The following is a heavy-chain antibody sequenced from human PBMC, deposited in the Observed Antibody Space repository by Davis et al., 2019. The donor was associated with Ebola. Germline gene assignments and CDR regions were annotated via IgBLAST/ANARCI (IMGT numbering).Heavy chain of an antibody. CDR2: INPSSGST. CDR3: AREKIGVSGSVCDH. Sequence: ASVKVSCKASRDTFNTHYMDWVRQAPGQGLEWMGMINPSSGSTNYAQKFQGRLTMTMETSTSTVYLEMSSLSYEDTAIYFCAREKIGVSGSVCDHWGQGTLVTVSS. D-gene: IGHD2-8*01. V-gene: IGHV1-46*02. J-gene: IGHJ4*02. CDR1: RDTFNTHY.